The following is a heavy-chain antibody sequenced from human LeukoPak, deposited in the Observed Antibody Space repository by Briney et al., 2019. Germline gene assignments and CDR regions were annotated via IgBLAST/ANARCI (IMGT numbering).Heavy chain of an antibody. D-gene: IGHD3-10*01. CDR1: GFTFSSYA. CDR3: AKAINYYGSGSDY. Sequence: GGSLRLSCAASGFTFSSYAMSWVRQAPGKGLEWVAAISGSGGSTYYADSVKGRFTISRDNSKNTLYLQMNSLRAEDTAVYYCAKAINYYGSGSDYWGQGTLVTVSS. J-gene: IGHJ4*02. CDR2: ISGSGGST. V-gene: IGHV3-23*01.